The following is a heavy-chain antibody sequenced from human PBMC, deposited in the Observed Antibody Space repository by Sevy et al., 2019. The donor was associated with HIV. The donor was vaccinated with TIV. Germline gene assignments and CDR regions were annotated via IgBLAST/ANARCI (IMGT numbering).Heavy chain of an antibody. J-gene: IGHJ6*02. CDR1: DGSIVSSSYY. CDR3: AGSAAGHEYYYGLDV. Sequence: SETLSLTCSVSDGSIVSSSYYWNWIRQPPGKGLEWIGSIYYNGHTYYNPSLKSRLTISIYTSKNQFYLTLSTVTAADTSIYYCAGSAAGHEYYYGLDVWGQGATVTVSS. D-gene: IGHD6-13*01. V-gene: IGHV4-39*01. CDR2: IYYNGHT.